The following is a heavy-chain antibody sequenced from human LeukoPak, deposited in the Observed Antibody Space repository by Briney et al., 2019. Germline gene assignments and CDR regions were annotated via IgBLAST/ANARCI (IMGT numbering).Heavy chain of an antibody. Sequence: GGSLRLSCAASGFTFSSYAMSWVRQAPGKGLEWVSAISGSGGSTYYADSVKGRLTISRDNSKNTLYLQMNSLRAEDTAVYYCAKASKYYYDSSGYYGYFQHWGQGTLVTVSS. J-gene: IGHJ1*01. CDR3: AKASKYYYDSSGYYGYFQH. CDR1: GFTFSSYA. D-gene: IGHD3-22*01. V-gene: IGHV3-23*01. CDR2: ISGSGGST.